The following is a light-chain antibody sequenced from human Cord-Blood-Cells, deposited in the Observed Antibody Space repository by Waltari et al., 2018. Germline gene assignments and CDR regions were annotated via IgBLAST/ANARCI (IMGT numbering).Light chain of an antibody. CDR3: SSYTSSSTPL. J-gene: IGLJ3*02. CDR2: DVS. CDR1: SSDVGGSNY. V-gene: IGLV2-14*01. Sequence: QSALTQPASVSGSPGQSITISCTGNSSDVGGSNYVPWYQQHPGKAPQLMIYDVSNRPSGVSNRFSGSKSGNTASLTISGLQAEDEADYYCSSYTSSSTPLFGGGTKLTVL.